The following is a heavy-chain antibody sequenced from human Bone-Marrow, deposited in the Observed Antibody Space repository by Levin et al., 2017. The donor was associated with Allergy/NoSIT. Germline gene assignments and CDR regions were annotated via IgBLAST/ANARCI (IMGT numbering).Heavy chain of an antibody. CDR2: ISRSGSTI. V-gene: IGHV3-48*03. CDR3: ARDWPQDYGMDV. Sequence: SCAASGFTFSSYEMNWVRQAPGKGLEWVSYISRSGSTIYYADSVKGRFTISRDNAKNSLYLQMNSLRAEDTAVYYCARDWPQDYGMDVWGQGTTVTVSS. J-gene: IGHJ6*02. CDR1: GFTFSSYE.